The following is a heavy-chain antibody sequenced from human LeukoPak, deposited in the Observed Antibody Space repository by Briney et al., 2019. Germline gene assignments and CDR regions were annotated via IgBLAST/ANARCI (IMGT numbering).Heavy chain of an antibody. CDR1: GFTFSSYG. Sequence: GGSLRLSCAASGFTFSSYGMHWVRQAPGKGLEWVAVISYDGSNKYYADSVKGRFTISRDNSKNTLYLQMNSLRAEDTAVYYCAKGVDHGGKSYFQHWGQGTLVTVSS. CDR2: ISYDGSNK. V-gene: IGHV3-30*18. J-gene: IGHJ1*01. CDR3: AKGVDHGGKSYFQH. D-gene: IGHD4-23*01.